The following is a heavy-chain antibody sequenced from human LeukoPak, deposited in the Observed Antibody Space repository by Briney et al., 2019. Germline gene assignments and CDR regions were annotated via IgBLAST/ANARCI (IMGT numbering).Heavy chain of an antibody. CDR1: GFTFSSYD. CDR3: ARGSEVTALDY. CDR2: IGTAGDT. D-gene: IGHD2-21*02. Sequence: GGSLRLSCAASGFTFSSYDMHWGREATGKGLEWVSSIGTAGDTYYPGSVKCRFTISRKNAKNSLYLQMKSLRAGDPAVYYCARGSEVTALDYWRQGTLVTVSS. J-gene: IGHJ4*02. V-gene: IGHV3-13*04.